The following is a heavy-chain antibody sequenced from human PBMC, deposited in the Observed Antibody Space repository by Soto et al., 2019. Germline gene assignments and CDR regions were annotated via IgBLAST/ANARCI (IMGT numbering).Heavy chain of an antibody. J-gene: IGHJ4*02. V-gene: IGHV1-46*01. CDR3: ARDVLGHDNYQTIGYYFAH. D-gene: IGHD3-22*01. Sequence: GASVEVSCKACGDRFTKCHRRWVRQAPGQGLEWMGMIDPSGGVTRDAQRFQGRITMTSDTSTSSVYMELRGLTSEDTAVYYCARDVLGHDNYQTIGYYFAHWGPRTLVTVSS. CDR1: GDRFTKCH. CDR2: IDPSGGVT.